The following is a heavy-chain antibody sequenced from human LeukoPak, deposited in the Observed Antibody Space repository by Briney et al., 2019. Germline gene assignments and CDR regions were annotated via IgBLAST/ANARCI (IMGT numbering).Heavy chain of an antibody. J-gene: IGHJ5*02. CDR3: ARDNYSYRLDL. D-gene: IGHD2-21*01. CDR2: ISGSGTNT. Sequence: GGSLRLSYAAAGFTFSSYAMTWVRQAPGKGLEWVSAISGSGTNTDYADSVKGRFTISRDNSKNTLYLHMNSLRAEDTAIYYCARDNYSYRLDLWGQGTLVTVSS. CDR1: GFTFSSYA. V-gene: IGHV3-23*01.